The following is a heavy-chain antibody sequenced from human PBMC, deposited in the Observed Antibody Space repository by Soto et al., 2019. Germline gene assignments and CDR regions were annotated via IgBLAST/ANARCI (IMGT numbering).Heavy chain of an antibody. CDR2: IFHNGDT. Sequence: SKTLYITCAVYGGPINTARHTCTWIRQHTGKGLEWIGTIFHNGDTFYSPSLKSRVSIGLDTSKSQMSLKVDSMTAADTAVYFFLRVLDHSSGVRYVWAPRSSVPVS. D-gene: IGHD6-25*01. V-gene: IGHV4-31*11. CDR3: LRVLDHSSGVRYV. J-gene: IGHJ6*02. CDR1: GGPINTARHT.